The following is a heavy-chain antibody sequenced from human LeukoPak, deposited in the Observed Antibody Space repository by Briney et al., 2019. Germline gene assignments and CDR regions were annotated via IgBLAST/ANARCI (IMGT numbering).Heavy chain of an antibody. Sequence: PGGSLRLSCAASGFTFSSYWVHWVRQAPGKGLLWVSRINGDGTITAYADSVKGRFTISRDNAKNTLYLQMNSLRVEDTAVYYCARRGPETVSTIDYWGQGTQVTVSS. J-gene: IGHJ4*02. V-gene: IGHV3-74*01. D-gene: IGHD5/OR15-5a*01. CDR1: GFTFSSYW. CDR3: ARRGPETVSTIDY. CDR2: INGDGTIT.